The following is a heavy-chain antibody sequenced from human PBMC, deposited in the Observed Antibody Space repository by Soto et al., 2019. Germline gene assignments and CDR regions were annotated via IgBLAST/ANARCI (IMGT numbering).Heavy chain of an antibody. J-gene: IGHJ4*02. CDR1: GFSITNTW. CDR3: NSYPDFWGAHNPL. V-gene: IGHV3-15*07. Sequence: EVQLVESGGGLVQPGGSLRLSCAASGFSITNTWMHWVRQAPGKGLEWVGRVKSKADGGTADYAAPVKGRFTVSRDDSKNTQYLQMNSLKMEDTAVYYCNSYPDFWGAHNPLWGQGTLVTVSS. D-gene: IGHD3-3*01. CDR2: VKSKADGGTA.